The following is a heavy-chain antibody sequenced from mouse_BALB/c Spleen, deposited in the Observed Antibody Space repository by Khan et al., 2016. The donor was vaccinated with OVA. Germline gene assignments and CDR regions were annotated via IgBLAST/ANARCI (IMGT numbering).Heavy chain of an antibody. V-gene: IGHV14-3*02. CDR2: IDPANGYT. D-gene: IGHD4-1*01. CDR1: GFNIKDTY. Sequence: VQLKQSGAELVKPGASVKLSCTASGFNIKDTYMHWVKQRPEQGLEWIGRIDPANGYTKYDPKFQGKATITADTSSNTAYLPLSSLTSEDTAVYYCARYYWDVFAYWGQGTLVTVSA. J-gene: IGHJ3*01. CDR3: ARYYWDVFAY.